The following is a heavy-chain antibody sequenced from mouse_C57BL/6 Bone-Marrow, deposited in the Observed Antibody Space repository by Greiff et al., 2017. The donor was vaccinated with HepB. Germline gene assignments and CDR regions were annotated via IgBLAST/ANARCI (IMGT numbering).Heavy chain of an antibody. D-gene: IGHD2-2*01. CDR3: TRRGMVTTTDY. CDR1: GYTFTDYE. Sequence: SGAELVRPGASVTLSCKASGYTFTDYEMHWVKQTPVHGLEWIGAIDPETGGTAYNQKFKGKAILTADKSSSTAYMELRSLTSEDSAVYYCTRRGMVTTTDYWGQGTSVTVSS. J-gene: IGHJ4*01. CDR2: IDPETGGT. V-gene: IGHV1-15*01.